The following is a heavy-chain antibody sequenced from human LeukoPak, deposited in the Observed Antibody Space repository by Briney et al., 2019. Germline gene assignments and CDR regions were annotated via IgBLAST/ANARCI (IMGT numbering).Heavy chain of an antibody. D-gene: IGHD4-17*01. CDR1: GLALRNYA. CDR3: GKDTNGDYIGAFDF. V-gene: IGHV3-23*01. Sequence: PGGSLRLFCIASGLALRNYAMTCLRQAPGKGLEWVSFIRGSGGGIRYADSVEGRCTISRDNCVNTLYLQMNSLRAEDKAVYYCGKDTNGDYIGAFDFWGQGTMVTVSS. J-gene: IGHJ3*01. CDR2: IRGSGGGI.